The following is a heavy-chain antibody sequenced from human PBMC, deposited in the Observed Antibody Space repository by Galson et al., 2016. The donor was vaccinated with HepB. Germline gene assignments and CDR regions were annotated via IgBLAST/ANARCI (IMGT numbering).Heavy chain of an antibody. D-gene: IGHD3-16*02. V-gene: IGHV3-11*06. Sequence: SLRLFCAASGFTFSDYYMNWIRQTPGKGLEWVSHIGGSGTYTNYADSVKGRFIISRDNAKNLLYLQMNSLRDEDTAVYYCARDYQARNWFDPWGQGTLVTVSS. CDR3: ARDYQARNWFDP. CDR1: GFTFSDYY. CDR2: IGGSGTYT. J-gene: IGHJ5*02.